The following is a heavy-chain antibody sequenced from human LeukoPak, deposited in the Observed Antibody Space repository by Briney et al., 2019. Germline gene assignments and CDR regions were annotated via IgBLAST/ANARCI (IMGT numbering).Heavy chain of an antibody. CDR3: AKNVMVKRYIDY. Sequence: GGSLRLSCAASGFILNNHAMTSVRQAPGKGLQWISVISGSGRAIEYEGSVKGRFTISRDNSKNTVSLQMNNLRVEDTAIYYCAKNVMVKRYIDYWGQGTPVTVS. CDR2: ISGSGRAI. D-gene: IGHD5-18*01. CDR1: GFILNNHA. V-gene: IGHV3-23*01. J-gene: IGHJ4*02.